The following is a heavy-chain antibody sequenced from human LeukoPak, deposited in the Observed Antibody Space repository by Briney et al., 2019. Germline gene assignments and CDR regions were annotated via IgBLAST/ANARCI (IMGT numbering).Heavy chain of an antibody. CDR1: GGSISGYY. D-gene: IGHD3-10*01. V-gene: IGHV4-59*01. Sequence: SETLSLTCTVSGGSISGYYWSWIRQSPEKGLEWIGFMYYCGRTSYNPSLKSRVTISVDTSKNQFSLKLTSVTAADTAVYYCARRAELLWFGESIDAFDIWGQGTMVTVSS. CDR2: MYYCGRT. CDR3: ARRAELLWFGESIDAFDI. J-gene: IGHJ3*02.